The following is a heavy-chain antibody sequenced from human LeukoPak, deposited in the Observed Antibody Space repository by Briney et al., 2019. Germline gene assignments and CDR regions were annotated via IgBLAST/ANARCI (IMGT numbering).Heavy chain of an antibody. Sequence: ASVKVSCKASGGTFSSYAIRWVRQAPGQGLEWMGGIIPIFGTANYAQKFQGRVTTTADESTSTAYMELSSLRSEDTAVYYCAREANWNSGYYFDYWGQGTLVTVSS. CDR3: AREANWNSGYYFDY. V-gene: IGHV1-69*13. J-gene: IGHJ4*02. CDR2: IIPIFGTA. CDR1: GGTFSSYA. D-gene: IGHD1-20*01.